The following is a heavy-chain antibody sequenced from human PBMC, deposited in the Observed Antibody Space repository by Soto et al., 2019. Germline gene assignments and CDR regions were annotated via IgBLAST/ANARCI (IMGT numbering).Heavy chain of an antibody. CDR2: INADGSET. V-gene: IGHV3-74*01. D-gene: IGHD2-21*01. Sequence: PGGSLRLSCAASGFTFSSNWMHWVRRVPGRGLVWVSRINADGSETNYEDSVEGRFTISRDNPKNTLYLQMNSLRAEDTAVYYCAREGEGFWGHGSLVTASS. CDR1: GFTFSSNW. J-gene: IGHJ4*01. CDR3: AREGEGF.